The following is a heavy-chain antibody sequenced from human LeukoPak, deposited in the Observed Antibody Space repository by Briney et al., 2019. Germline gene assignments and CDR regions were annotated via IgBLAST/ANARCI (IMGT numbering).Heavy chain of an antibody. CDR3: AGGFGFLIES. CDR1: GFTFSTYY. Sequence: GGSLRLSCAASGFTFSTYYMAWVRQAPGKGLEWVANIKQDGSEKYYGGSVKGRFTISRDNAKNALYLQLNSLRVEDTAVYLCAGGFGFLIESWGQGTLVTVSS. CDR2: IKQDGSEK. D-gene: IGHD2-21*01. V-gene: IGHV3-7*04. J-gene: IGHJ4*02.